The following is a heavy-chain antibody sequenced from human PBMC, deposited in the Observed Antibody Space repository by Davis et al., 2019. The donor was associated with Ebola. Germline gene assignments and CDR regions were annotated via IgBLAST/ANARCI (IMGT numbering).Heavy chain of an antibody. V-gene: IGHV3-74*01. D-gene: IGHD2-2*01. CDR2: INSDGSST. Sequence: GESLKISCVASGFTFNSYWMHWVRQAPGKGLVWVSRINSDGSSTSYADSVKGRFTISRDNAKNTLYLQMNSLRAEDTAVYYCARDLSPHLYQLLSSGPGYWGQGTLVTVSS. CDR1: GFTFNSYW. J-gene: IGHJ4*02. CDR3: ARDLSPHLYQLLSSGPGY.